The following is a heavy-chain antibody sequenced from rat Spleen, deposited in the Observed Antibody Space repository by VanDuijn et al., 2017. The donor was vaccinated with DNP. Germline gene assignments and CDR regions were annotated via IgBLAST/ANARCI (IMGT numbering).Heavy chain of an antibody. J-gene: IGHJ2*01. CDR2: INSAGST. CDR3: ARLHYGLDY. Sequence: EVQLQESGPGPVKPSQSLSLTCSVTGYSITSGYRCNWIRKFPGNKLEWMGYINSAGSTKYNPSLKSQISITRDTSKNQFFLQVNSVTTEDTATYYCARLHYGLDYWGQGVMVTVSS. D-gene: IGHD1-11*01. V-gene: IGHV3-3*01. CDR1: GYSITSGYR.